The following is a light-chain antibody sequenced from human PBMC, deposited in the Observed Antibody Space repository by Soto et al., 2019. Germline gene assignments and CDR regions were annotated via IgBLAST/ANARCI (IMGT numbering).Light chain of an antibody. CDR2: DVS. CDR3: SSYTSSSTPYV. CDR1: GSDVGGSNY. J-gene: IGLJ1*01. Sequence: QSALTQPASVSGSPGQSITISCTGTGSDVGGSNYVSWYQQHPGKAPKLMIYDVSNRPSGVSNRFSGSKSGNTASLTISGLQAEDEADYYCSSYTSSSTPYVFGTGTKVTVL. V-gene: IGLV2-14*01.